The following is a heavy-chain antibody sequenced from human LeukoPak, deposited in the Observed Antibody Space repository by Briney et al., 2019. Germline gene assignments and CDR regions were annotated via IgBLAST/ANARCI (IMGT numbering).Heavy chain of an antibody. CDR2: INPNSGGT. V-gene: IGHV1-2*02. CDR3: ARDPPEAVRGVISPYWYFDL. Sequence: SVKVSCKASGYSFTGYYMHWVRQAPGQGLEWMGWINPNSGGTNYAQKFQGRVTMTRDTSISTAYMELSGLRSDDTAVYYCARDPPEAVRGVISPYWYFDLWGRGTLVTVSS. J-gene: IGHJ2*01. CDR1: GYSFTGYY. D-gene: IGHD3-10*01.